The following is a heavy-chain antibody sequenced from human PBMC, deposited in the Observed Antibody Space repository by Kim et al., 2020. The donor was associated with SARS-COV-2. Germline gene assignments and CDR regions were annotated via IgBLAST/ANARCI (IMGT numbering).Heavy chain of an antibody. CDR3: AREARYGSSTSCYGGNWFDP. J-gene: IGHJ5*02. CDR2: IYYSGST. CDR1: GGSISSSSYY. V-gene: IGHV4-39*07. D-gene: IGHD2-2*01. Sequence: SETLSLTCTVSGGSISSSSYYWGWIRQPPGKGLEWIGSIYYSGSTYYNPSLKSRVTISVDTSKNQFSLKLSSVTAADTAVYYCAREARYGSSTSCYGGNWFDPWGQGTLVTVSS.